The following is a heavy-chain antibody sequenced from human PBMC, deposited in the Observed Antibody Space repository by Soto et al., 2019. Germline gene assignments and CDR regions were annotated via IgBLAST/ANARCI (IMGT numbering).Heavy chain of an antibody. V-gene: IGHV1-46*01. CDR1: GYTFTRHY. Sequence: QVQLVQSGAEVKKPGASVKVSCKASGYTFTRHYIHWVRQAPGQGLEWMGIINSSGGHTSYAQKFQGRVTMISDTSTSTVYMELSSLRSEDTAVYYCARDLLAAGSDALDIWGQGTMVTVSS. J-gene: IGHJ3*02. CDR2: INSSGGHT. D-gene: IGHD6-13*01. CDR3: ARDLLAAGSDALDI.